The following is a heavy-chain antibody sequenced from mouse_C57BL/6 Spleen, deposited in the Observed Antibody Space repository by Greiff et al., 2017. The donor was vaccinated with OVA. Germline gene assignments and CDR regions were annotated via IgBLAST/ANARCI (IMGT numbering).Heavy chain of an antibody. J-gene: IGHJ4*01. D-gene: IGHD2-4*01. V-gene: IGHV5-6*01. CDR1: GFTFSSYG. Sequence: EVHLVESGGDLVKPGGSLKLSCAASGFTFSSYGMSWVRQTPDKRLEWVATISSGGSYTYYPDSVKGRFTISRDNAKNTLYLQMSSLKSEDTAMYYCARHPVYYDYDDYYAMDYWGQGTSVTVSS. CDR3: ARHPVYYDYDDYYAMDY. CDR2: ISSGGSYT.